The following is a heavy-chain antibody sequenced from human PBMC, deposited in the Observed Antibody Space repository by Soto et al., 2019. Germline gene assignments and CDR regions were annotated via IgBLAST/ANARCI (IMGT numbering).Heavy chain of an antibody. CDR1: GGSFSGYS. J-gene: IGHJ5*02. D-gene: IGHD3-3*01. CDR3: ARVRDWFDP. V-gene: IGHV4-34*01. CDR2: IDHSAYT. Sequence: PSEPLAHDCSVWGGSFSGYSWNWIRQPPGKGLEWIGEIDHSAYTNYTLSLKSRVTISVDTSKNQFSLRLTSVTAPDTAVYYCARVRDWFDPWGQGNRVTVSS.